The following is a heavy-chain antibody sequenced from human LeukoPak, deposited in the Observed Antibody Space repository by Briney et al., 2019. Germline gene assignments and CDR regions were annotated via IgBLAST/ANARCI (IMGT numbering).Heavy chain of an antibody. CDR3: ARDLEQGYYGMDV. V-gene: IGHV3-66*01. CDR1: GFTFSSYW. D-gene: IGHD6-13*01. Sequence: GGSLRLSCAASGFTFSSYWMHWVRQAPGKGLEWVSVIYSGGSTYYADSVKGRFTISRDNSKNTLYLQMNSLRAEDTAVYYCARDLEQGYYGMDVWGQGTTVTVSS. J-gene: IGHJ6*02. CDR2: IYSGGST.